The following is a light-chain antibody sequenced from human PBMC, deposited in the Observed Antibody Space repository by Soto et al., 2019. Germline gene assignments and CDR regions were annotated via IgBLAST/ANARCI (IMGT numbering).Light chain of an antibody. Sequence: EIVLTQSPATLSLSPGERATLSCRASQSVSSYLAWYQQKPGQAPRLLIYDASNRATGIPARFSGSGSGTDFTLTISSREPEDFAVYYWQQRSSSPRVTFGGGTKVEIK. CDR3: QQRSSSPRVT. CDR2: DAS. CDR1: QSVSSY. J-gene: IGKJ4*01. V-gene: IGKV3-11*01.